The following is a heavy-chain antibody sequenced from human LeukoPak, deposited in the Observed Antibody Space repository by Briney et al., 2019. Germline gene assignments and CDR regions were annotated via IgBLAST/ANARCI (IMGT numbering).Heavy chain of an antibody. CDR3: TRMIAGHDY. J-gene: IGHJ4*02. CDR1: GVSFDDYY. Sequence: SETLSLTCAVSGVSFDDYYWSWVRQTPGKGLEWIGEINHSGYTNDSPSLKSRVTLSIDTSRKQFSLNLRSVTVADTGIYYCTRMIAGHDYWGQGTLVTVSS. CDR2: INHSGYT. V-gene: IGHV4-34*01. D-gene: IGHD2-21*01.